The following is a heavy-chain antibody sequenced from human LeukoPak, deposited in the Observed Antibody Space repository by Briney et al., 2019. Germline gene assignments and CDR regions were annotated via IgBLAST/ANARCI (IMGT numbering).Heavy chain of an antibody. CDR3: ATDDLGYCSSTSCAHFDY. CDR1: GGTFSSYA. D-gene: IGHD2-2*01. V-gene: IGHV1-69*05. J-gene: IGHJ4*02. Sequence: SVKVSCKASGGTFSSYAISWVRQAPGQGLEWMGGIIPIFGTANYAQKFQGRVTITTDQSTSTAYMELSSLRSEDTAVYYCATDDLGYCSSTSCAHFDYWGQGTLVTVSS. CDR2: IIPIFGTA.